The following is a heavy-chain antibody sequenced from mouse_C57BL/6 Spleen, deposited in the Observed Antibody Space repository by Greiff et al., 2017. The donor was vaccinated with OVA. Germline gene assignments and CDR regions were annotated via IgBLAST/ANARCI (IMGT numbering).Heavy chain of an antibody. Sequence: EVQRVESGGGLVQPKGSLKLSCAASGFSFNTYAMNWVRQAPGKGLEWVARIRSKSNNYATYYADSVKDRFTISRDDSESMLYLQMNNLKTEDTAMYYCVRHGPSSMDYWSQGTSVTVSS. V-gene: IGHV10-1*01. J-gene: IGHJ4*01. CDR2: IRSKSNNYAT. CDR1: GFSFNTYA. CDR3: VRHGPSSMDY.